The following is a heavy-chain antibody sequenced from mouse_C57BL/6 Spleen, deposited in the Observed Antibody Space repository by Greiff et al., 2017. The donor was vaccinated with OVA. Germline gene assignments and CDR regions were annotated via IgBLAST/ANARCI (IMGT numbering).Heavy chain of an antibody. CDR1: GYTFTSYW. D-gene: IGHD1-1*01. J-gene: IGHJ2*01. CDR3: ARERYYYGSSL. V-gene: IGHV1-50*01. Sequence: QVQLQQPGAELVKPGASVKLSCKASGYTFTSYWMQWVKQRPGQGLEWIGEIYPSDSYTNYNQKFKGKATLTVDTSSSTAYMQLSSLTSEDSAVYYCARERYYYGSSLWGQGTTLTVSS. CDR2: IYPSDSYT.